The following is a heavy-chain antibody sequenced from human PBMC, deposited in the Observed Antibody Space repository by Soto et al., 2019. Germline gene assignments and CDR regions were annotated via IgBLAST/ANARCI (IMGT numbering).Heavy chain of an antibody. CDR1: GGTFSSYA. CDR3: AGVVSLNFDWLLPQYYFDY. J-gene: IGHJ4*02. CDR2: IIPIFGTA. V-gene: IGHV1-69*13. Sequence: SVKVSCKASGGTFSSYAISWVRQAPGQGLEWMGGIIPIFGTANYAQKFQGRVTITADESTSTAYMELSSLRSEDTAVYYCAGVVSLNFDWLLPQYYFDYWGQGTLVTVSS. D-gene: IGHD3-9*01.